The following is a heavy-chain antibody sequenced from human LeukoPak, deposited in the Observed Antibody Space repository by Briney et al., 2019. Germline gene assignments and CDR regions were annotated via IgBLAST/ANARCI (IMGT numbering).Heavy chain of an antibody. D-gene: IGHD3-10*01. CDR1: GYTFTSYG. CDR3: ARDRGNPPDAFDI. J-gene: IGHJ3*02. V-gene: IGHV1-2*02. CDR2: ISPNSGGT. Sequence: ASVKVSCKASGYTFTSYGISWVRQAPGQGLEWMGWISPNSGGTNYVQKFQGRVTMTRDTSISTAYMELSRLRSDDTAMYYCARDRGNPPDAFDIWGQGTMVTVSS.